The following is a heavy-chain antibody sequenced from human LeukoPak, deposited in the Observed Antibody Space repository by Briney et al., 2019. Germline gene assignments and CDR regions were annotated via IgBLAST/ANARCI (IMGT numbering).Heavy chain of an antibody. J-gene: IGHJ3*02. Sequence: GASVKVSCKASGYTFTSYYMHWVRQAPGQGLEWMGIINPSGGSTSYAQKFQGRVTMTRDTSTSTVYVELSSLRSEDTAVYYCASLAYCGGDCYGEDAFDIWGQGTMVTVSS. CDR3: ASLAYCGGDCYGEDAFDI. V-gene: IGHV1-46*03. CDR1: GYTFTSYY. CDR2: INPSGGST. D-gene: IGHD2-21*01.